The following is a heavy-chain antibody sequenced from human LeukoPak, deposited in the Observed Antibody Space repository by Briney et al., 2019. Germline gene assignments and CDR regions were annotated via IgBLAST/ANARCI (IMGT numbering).Heavy chain of an antibody. J-gene: IGHJ4*02. CDR2: IKQDGSEK. V-gene: IGHV3-7*01. CDR3: ASLYSSGYCDY. D-gene: IGHD3-22*01. Sequence: GGSLRLSCAASGFTFSSYWMTWVRQAPGKGLEWVANIKQDGSEKYYVDSVKGRFIISRDNAKNSLYLQMNSLRAEDTAVYYCASLYSSGYCDYWGQGTLVTVSS. CDR1: GFTFSSYW.